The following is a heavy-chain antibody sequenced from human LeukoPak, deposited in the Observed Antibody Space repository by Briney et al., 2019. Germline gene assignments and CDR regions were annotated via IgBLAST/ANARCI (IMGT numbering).Heavy chain of an antibody. V-gene: IGHV3-7*01. CDR1: GFSFRNYW. CDR2: IKEDGSKK. Sequence: PGGFLRLSCVASGFSFRNYWMSWVRQAPGKGLEWVANIKEDGSKKNHLDSVKGRFTISRDNAKNFLYLQMNSLRVEDTALYYCARDGDGRGEDFDYWGQGVLVTVSS. D-gene: IGHD4-17*01. J-gene: IGHJ4*02. CDR3: ARDGDGRGEDFDY.